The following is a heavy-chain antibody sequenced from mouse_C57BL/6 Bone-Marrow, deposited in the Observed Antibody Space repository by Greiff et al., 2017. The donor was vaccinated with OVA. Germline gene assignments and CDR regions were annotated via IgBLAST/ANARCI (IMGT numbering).Heavy chain of an antibody. V-gene: IGHV1-19*01. CDR2: INPYNGGT. D-gene: IGHD2-2*01. CDR3: ATLWLRCYYCDY. J-gene: IGHJ2*01. Sequence: EVQLQQSGPVLVKPGASVKMSCKASGYTFTDYYMNWVKQSHGKSLEWIGVINPYNGGTSYNQKFKGKATLTVDKSSSTAYMELNSLTSEDSAVYYCATLWLRCYYCDYWGQGNTLTVSS. CDR1: GYTFTDYY.